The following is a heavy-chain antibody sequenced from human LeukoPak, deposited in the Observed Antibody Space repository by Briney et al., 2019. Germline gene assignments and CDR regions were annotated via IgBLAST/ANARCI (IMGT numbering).Heavy chain of an antibody. CDR3: ARDSLYCSSTSCPSYYYYMDV. CDR2: ISAYNGNT. CDR1: GYTFTSYG. V-gene: IGHV1-18*01. J-gene: IGHJ6*03. D-gene: IGHD2-2*01. Sequence: GASVKVSCKASGYTFTSYGISWVRQAPGQGLEWMGWISAYNGNTNYAQKLQGRVTMTTDTSTSTAYMELRSLRSDDTAVYYCARDSLYCSSTSCPSYYYYMDVWGKGTTVTVSS.